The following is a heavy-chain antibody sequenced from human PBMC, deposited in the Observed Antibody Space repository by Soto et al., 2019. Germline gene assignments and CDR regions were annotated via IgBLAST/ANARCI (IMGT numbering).Heavy chain of an antibody. CDR1: GYTFTSYG. J-gene: IGHJ4*02. CDR2: ISAYNGNT. D-gene: IGHD3-10*01. Sequence: QVQLVQSGAEVKKPGASVKVSCKASGYTFTSYGISWVRQAPGQGLEWMGWISAYNGNTNYAQKLQGRVTMTTDTSTSTGYMELSSLGSDGTAVYYCARGGRITMVRGVIIEGFDYWGQGTLVTVSS. CDR3: ARGGRITMVRGVIIEGFDY. V-gene: IGHV1-18*01.